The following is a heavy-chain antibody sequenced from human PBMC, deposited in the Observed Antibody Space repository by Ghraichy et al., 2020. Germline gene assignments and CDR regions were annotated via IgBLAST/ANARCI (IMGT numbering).Heavy chain of an antibody. CDR1: GVSISNSGHY. D-gene: IGHD2-2*01. CDR3: VKSDDYCGSTTCYRGIDALDF. CDR2: ISYSGST. V-gene: IGHV4-31*03. J-gene: IGHJ3*01. Sequence: SQTLSLTCTVSGVSISNSGHYWSWIRQQPGKGLELIGSISYSGSTYYKPSLGRRLTISLDTSRNQFSLNLNSVTAADTAVYSWVKSDDYCGSTTCYRGIDALDFWGQGTMVTVS.